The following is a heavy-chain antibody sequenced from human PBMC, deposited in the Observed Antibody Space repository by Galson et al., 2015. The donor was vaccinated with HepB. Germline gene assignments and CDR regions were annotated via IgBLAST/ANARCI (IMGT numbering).Heavy chain of an antibody. D-gene: IGHD3-10*01. J-gene: IGHJ4*02. V-gene: IGHV1-3*01. CDR3: ARDYSYYYGSGSYYKTVGYSDY. CDR2: INAGNGNT. Sequence: SVKVSCKASGYTFTSYAMHWVRQAPGQRLEWMGWINAGNGNTKYSQKFQGRVTITRDTSASTAYMELSSLRSEDTAVYYCARDYSYYYGSGSYYKTVGYSDYWGQGTLVTVSS. CDR1: GYTFTSYA.